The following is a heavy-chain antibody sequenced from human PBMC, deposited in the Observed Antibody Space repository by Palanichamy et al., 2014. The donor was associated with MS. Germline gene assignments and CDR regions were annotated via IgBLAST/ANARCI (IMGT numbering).Heavy chain of an antibody. Sequence: QVQLVQSGAEVKKPGAQXRFPARLLDTPSLAMLCIGVRQAPGQRLEWMGWINAGNGNTKYSQKFQGRVTITRDTSASTAYMELSSLRSEDTAVYYCARVPVYYDSSGPGFDYWGQGTLVTVSS. CDR1: DTPSLAML. J-gene: IGHJ4*02. D-gene: IGHD3-22*01. V-gene: IGHV1-3*01. CDR2: INAGNGNT. CDR3: ARVPVYYDSSGPGFDY.